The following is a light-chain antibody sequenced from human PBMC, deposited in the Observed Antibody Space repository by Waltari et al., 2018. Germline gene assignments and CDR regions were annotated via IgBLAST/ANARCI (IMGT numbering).Light chain of an antibody. CDR3: QSYDTSLSVV. J-gene: IGLJ3*02. V-gene: IGLV1-40*01. CDR1: APNIGEGYD. CDR2: GST. Sequence: QSVLTQPPSVSGAPGQRVTISCTGSAPNIGEGYDVHWYQQLPRAAPKLPIYGSTSRPLGVPARFFGSTSGTSASLAIIGLQAEDEADYYCQSYDTSLSVVFGGGTKLTVL.